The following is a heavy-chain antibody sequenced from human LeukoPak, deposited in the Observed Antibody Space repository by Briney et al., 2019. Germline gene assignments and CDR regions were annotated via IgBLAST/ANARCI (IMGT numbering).Heavy chain of an antibody. CDR3: ATNRGCSSTSCYNYLYYFDY. CDR2: ISGSGGST. V-gene: IGHV3-23*01. Sequence: PGGSLRLSCAASGFTFSSYGMSWVRQAPGKGLEWVSAISGSGGSTYYADSVKGRFTISRDNSKNTLYLQMNSLRAEDTAVYYCATNRGCSSTSCYNYLYYFDYWGQGTMVTVSS. D-gene: IGHD2-2*01. J-gene: IGHJ4*02. CDR1: GFTFSSYG.